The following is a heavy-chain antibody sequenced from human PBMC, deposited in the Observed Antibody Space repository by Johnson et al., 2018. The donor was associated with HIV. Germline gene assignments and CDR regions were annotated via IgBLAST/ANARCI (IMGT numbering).Heavy chain of an antibody. J-gene: IGHJ3*02. V-gene: IGHV3-7*01. D-gene: IGHD4-17*01. CDR1: GFTFSSYW. CDR2: IKQDGSEK. Sequence: VQLVESGGGLVQPGGSLRLSCAAYGFTFSSYWMSWVRQAPGKGLEWVANIKQDGSEKYYVDSVRGRFTISRDNAKNSLYLQMNSLRAEDTAVYYCAREDGVYGDSITDDAFDIWGQGTMVTVSS. CDR3: AREDGVYGDSITDDAFDI.